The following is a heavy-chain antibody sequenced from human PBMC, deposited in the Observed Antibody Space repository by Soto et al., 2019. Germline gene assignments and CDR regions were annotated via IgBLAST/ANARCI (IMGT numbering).Heavy chain of an antibody. J-gene: IGHJ6*02. CDR2: INHSGST. CDR1: GGSFSGYY. Sequence: QVQLQQWGAGLLKPSETLSLTCAVYGGSFSGYYWSWIRQPPGKGLEWIGEINHSGSTNYNPSLKSRVTISVDTSKNQFSLKLSSVTAADTAVYYCARGRAHRITIFGVPYGMDVWGQGTTVTVSS. D-gene: IGHD3-3*01. CDR3: ARGRAHRITIFGVPYGMDV. V-gene: IGHV4-34*01.